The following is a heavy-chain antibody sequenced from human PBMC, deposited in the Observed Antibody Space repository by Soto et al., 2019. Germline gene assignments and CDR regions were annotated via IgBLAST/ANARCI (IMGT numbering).Heavy chain of an antibody. CDR3: AKESPIAAAGTGWFDP. CDR2: ISWNSGSI. J-gene: IGHJ5*02. Sequence: EVQLVEAGGGLVQPGRSLRLSCAASGFTFDDYAMHWVRQAPGKGLEWVSGISWNSGSIGYADSVKGRFTISRDNAKNSLYLQMNSLRAEDTALYYCAKESPIAAAGTGWFDPWGQGTLVTVSS. CDR1: GFTFDDYA. D-gene: IGHD6-13*01. V-gene: IGHV3-9*01.